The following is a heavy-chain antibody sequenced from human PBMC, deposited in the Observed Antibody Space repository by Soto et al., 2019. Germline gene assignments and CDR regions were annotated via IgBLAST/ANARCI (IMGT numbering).Heavy chain of an antibody. CDR2: ISAYNGNT. CDR3: ARGGGEVLLWFGEFTYYYYGMDV. V-gene: IGHV1-18*04. J-gene: IGHJ6*02. CDR1: GYTFTSYG. D-gene: IGHD3-10*01. Sequence: ASVKVSCKASGYTFTSYGISWVRQAPGQGLEWMGWISAYNGNTNYAQKLQGRVTMATDTSTSTAYMELRSLRSDDTAVYYCARGGGEVLLWFGEFTYYYYGMDVWGQGTTVTVSS.